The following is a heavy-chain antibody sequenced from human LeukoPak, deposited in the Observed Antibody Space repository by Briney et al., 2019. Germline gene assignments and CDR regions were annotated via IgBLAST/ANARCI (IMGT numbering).Heavy chain of an antibody. CDR3: AREARVGGALQY. D-gene: IGHD1-26*01. CDR1: GLTFSTYW. Sequence: GGSLRLSCAASGLTFSTYWMHWVRQAPGKGLAWVARINPDGSIRTYANSVQGRVTLSRDTAKDTLFLQMNSLRAEDTAVYYCAREARVGGALQYWGQGTPVTVSS. V-gene: IGHV3-74*03. J-gene: IGHJ4*02. CDR2: INPDGSIR.